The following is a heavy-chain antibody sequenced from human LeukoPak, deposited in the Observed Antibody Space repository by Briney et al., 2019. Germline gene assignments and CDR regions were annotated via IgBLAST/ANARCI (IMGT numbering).Heavy chain of an antibody. V-gene: IGHV3-30*18. J-gene: IGHJ5*02. CDR3: AKDRGYGEHEPFEA. D-gene: IGHD4/OR15-4a*01. Sequence: GGSLRLSCAASGFTFTNYWMSWVRQAPGKGLEWVAVSAHDEVGKQFADSVKGRFTLSRDNSRDSVHLQMNRLRDEDTAVYYCAKDRGYGEHEPFEAWGQGSLVTVSS. CDR1: GFTFTNYW. CDR2: SAHDEVGK.